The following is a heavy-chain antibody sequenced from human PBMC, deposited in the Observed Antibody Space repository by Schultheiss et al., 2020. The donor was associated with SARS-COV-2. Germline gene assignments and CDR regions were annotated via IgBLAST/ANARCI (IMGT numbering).Heavy chain of an antibody. CDR3: ARDLCSSTSCPYYYGMDV. J-gene: IGHJ6*02. V-gene: IGHV3-48*03. Sequence: GESLKISCAASGFTFSSYAMSWVRQAPGKGLEWVSYISSSGSTIYYADSVKGRFTISRDNAKNSLYLQMNSLRAEDTAVYYCARDLCSSTSCPYYYGMDVWGQGTTVTVSS. CDR1: GFTFSSYA. CDR2: ISSSGSTI. D-gene: IGHD2-2*01.